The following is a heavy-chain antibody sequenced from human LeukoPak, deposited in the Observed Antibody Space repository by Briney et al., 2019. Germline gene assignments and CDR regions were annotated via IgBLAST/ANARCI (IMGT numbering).Heavy chain of an antibody. CDR1: GYTFTSYD. CDR2: MNPNSGNT. V-gene: IGHV1-8*03. Sequence: GASVKVSCMASGYTFTSYDVNWVRQATGQGLEWMGWMNPNSGNTGYAQRFQGRVTITRNTSISTAYMELSSLRSEDTAVYYCARALFGVVNPGDDYWGQGTLVTVSS. D-gene: IGHD3-3*01. CDR3: ARALFGVVNPGDDY. J-gene: IGHJ4*02.